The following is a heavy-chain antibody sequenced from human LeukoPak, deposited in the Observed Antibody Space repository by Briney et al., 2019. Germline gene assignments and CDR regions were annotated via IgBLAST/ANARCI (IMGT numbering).Heavy chain of an antibody. Sequence: GGSLRLSCAASGFTFSSYAMSWVRQAPGKGLEWVSAISGSGGSTYYADSVKGRFTISRDNSKNTLYLQMNSLRAEDTAVYYCAILEHVVVIAIAGDAFDIWGQGTMVTVSS. CDR3: AILEHVVVIAIAGDAFDI. CDR1: GFTFSSYA. V-gene: IGHV3-23*01. D-gene: IGHD2-21*01. CDR2: ISGSGGST. J-gene: IGHJ3*02.